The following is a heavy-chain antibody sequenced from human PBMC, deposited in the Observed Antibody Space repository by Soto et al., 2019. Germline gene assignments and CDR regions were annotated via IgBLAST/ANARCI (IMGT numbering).Heavy chain of an antibody. CDR1: GGSISSGDYY. Sequence: SETLSLTCTVSGGSISSGDYYWSWIRQPPGKGLEWIGYIYYSGSTYYNPSLKSRVTISVDTSKNQFSLTLNSMTAADTAVYYCARHSKKTGDFDYYYGMDIWGQGTTVTVSS. CDR3: ARHSKKTGDFDYYYGMDI. CDR2: IYYSGST. J-gene: IGHJ6*02. D-gene: IGHD7-27*01. V-gene: IGHV4-30-4*01.